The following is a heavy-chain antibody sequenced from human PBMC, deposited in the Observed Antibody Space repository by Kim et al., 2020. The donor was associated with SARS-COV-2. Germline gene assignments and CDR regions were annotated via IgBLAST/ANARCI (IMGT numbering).Heavy chain of an antibody. CDR2: IYYSGST. Sequence: SETLSLTCTVSGGSISSSSYYWGWIRQPPGKGLEWIGSIYYSGSTYYNPSLKSRVTISVDTSKNQFSLKLSSVTAADTAVYYCAMISGYFDYWGQGTLVTVSS. J-gene: IGHJ4*02. D-gene: IGHD2-15*01. V-gene: IGHV4-39*01. CDR1: GGSISSSSYY. CDR3: AMISGYFDY.